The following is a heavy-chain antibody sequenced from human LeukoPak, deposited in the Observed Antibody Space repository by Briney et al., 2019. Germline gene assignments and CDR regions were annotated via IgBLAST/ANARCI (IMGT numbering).Heavy chain of an antibody. CDR1: GGSFSGYY. Sequence: PSETLSLTCAVYGGSFSGYYWSWIRQPPGKGLEWIGEINHSGSTNYNPSLKSRVTISVDTSKNQFSLKLSSVTAADTAVYYCARGRGRGYYDSSGYPPRALDYWGQGTLVTVSS. D-gene: IGHD3-22*01. V-gene: IGHV4-34*01. CDR3: ARGRGRGYYDSSGYPPRALDY. CDR2: INHSGST. J-gene: IGHJ4*02.